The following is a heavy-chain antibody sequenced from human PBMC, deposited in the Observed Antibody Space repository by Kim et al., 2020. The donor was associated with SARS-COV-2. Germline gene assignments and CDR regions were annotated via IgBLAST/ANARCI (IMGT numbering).Heavy chain of an antibody. V-gene: IGHV3-30*04. J-gene: IGHJ4*01. Sequence: GGSLRLSCAASGFTFSSYAMHWVRQAPGKGLEWVAVISYDGSNKYYADSVKGRFTISRDNSKNTLYLQMNSLRAEDTAVYYCARVAGGWGIVAYYFDYWG. D-gene: IGHD5-12*01. CDR1: GFTFSSYA. CDR2: ISYDGSNK. CDR3: ARVAGGWGIVAYYFDY.